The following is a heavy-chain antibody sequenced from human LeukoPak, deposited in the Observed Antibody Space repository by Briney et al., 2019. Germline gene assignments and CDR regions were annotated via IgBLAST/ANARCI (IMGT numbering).Heavy chain of an antibody. CDR2: ISGSGGST. CDR1: GFTFTSYA. D-gene: IGHD5-12*01. J-gene: IGHJ5*02. V-gene: IGHV3-23*01. Sequence: GGSLRLSCAASGFTFTSYAMSWVRQAPGKGLEWVSAISGSGGSTYYADSVKGRFTTSRDNTKNALYLQMNSLRAEDTAVYYCANSGDIVARNWFDPWGQGTLVTVSS. CDR3: ANSGDIVARNWFDP.